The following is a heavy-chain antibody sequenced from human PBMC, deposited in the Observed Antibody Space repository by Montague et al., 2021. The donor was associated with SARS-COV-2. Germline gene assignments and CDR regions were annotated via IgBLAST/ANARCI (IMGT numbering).Heavy chain of an antibody. CDR3: GRVFAPAGTFDF. Sequence: CAISGDSVADNSPTWNWVRQSPSGDLQWLGRTYLRSKWYNDYAVSVKSRITINPDTSKNQFSLQLKSVTPKDTAIYFCGRVFAPAGTFDFWGQGTLVTVSS. D-gene: IGHD6-13*01. CDR2: TYLRSKWYN. CDR1: GDSVADNSPT. J-gene: IGHJ4*02. V-gene: IGHV6-1*01.